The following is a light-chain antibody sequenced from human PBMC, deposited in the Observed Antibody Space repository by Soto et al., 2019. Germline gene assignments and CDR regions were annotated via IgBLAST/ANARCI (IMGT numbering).Light chain of an antibody. CDR3: LQDNNYPIT. V-gene: IGKV1-6*01. J-gene: IGKJ5*01. CDR1: QGIRND. Sequence: AIEMTQSPSSLSASVGDRVTITCRASQGIRNDLGWYQQKPGKAPKLLIYGASRLQSGVHSRFGGSGSGTDFTLTISSLQPEDFATYYCLQDNNYPITFGQGTRLEIK. CDR2: GAS.